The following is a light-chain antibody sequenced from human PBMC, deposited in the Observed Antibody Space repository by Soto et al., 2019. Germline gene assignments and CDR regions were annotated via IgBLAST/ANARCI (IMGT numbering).Light chain of an antibody. V-gene: IGKV1-39*01. J-gene: IGKJ4*01. CDR3: QQSYGTPLT. CDR1: QSISNY. Sequence: DMEMTQSPSSLSASVGDRVTITCRASQSISNYVNWYQHKPGKVPKLMIYAASSLQSGVPTRFSGSGSGTHFTLPINRLQPEAYATHYCQQSYGTPLTFGGGTKIEIK. CDR2: AAS.